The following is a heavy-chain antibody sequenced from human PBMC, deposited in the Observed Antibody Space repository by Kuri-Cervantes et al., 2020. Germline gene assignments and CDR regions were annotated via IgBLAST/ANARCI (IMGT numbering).Heavy chain of an antibody. CDR3: AREGGTPRDWYFDL. CDR2: IKQDGSEK. V-gene: IGHV3-7*03. CDR1: GFTFSSYW. J-gene: IGHJ2*01. Sequence: GESLKISCAASGFTFSSYWMSWVRQAPGKGLEWVANIKQDGSEKYYVDSVKGRLTISRDNAKNSLYLQMNSLRAEDTALYYCAREGGTPRDWYFDLWGRGTLVTVSS. D-gene: IGHD2-15*01.